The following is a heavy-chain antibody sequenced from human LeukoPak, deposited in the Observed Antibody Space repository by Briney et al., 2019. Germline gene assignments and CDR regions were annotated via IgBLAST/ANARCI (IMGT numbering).Heavy chain of an antibody. CDR2: IYHSGNT. V-gene: IGHV3-53*01. Sequence: GGSLRLSCAASGFTISSYYMAWVRQAPGKGLEWVSVIYHSGNTDYADSVKGRFTISRDNSKNTVYLQMSSLRAKDTAVYYCAISFNWYFDLWGRGTLVTVSS. CDR1: GFTISSYY. J-gene: IGHJ2*01. CDR3: AISFNWYFDL.